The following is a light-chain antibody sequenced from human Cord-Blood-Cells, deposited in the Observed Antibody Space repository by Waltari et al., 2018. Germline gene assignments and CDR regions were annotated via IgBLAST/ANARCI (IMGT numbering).Light chain of an antibody. V-gene: IGKV3-11*01. CDR1: QSVSSY. CDR3: QQRSNWPPLT. Sequence: EIVLTQSPATLSWSPGERDTLSCRASQSVSSYLAWYQQQPGQAPSLLIYDASNRATGIPARFSGSGSGTDFTLTISSLEPEDFAVYYCQQRSNWPPLTFGGGTKVEIK. CDR2: DAS. J-gene: IGKJ4*01.